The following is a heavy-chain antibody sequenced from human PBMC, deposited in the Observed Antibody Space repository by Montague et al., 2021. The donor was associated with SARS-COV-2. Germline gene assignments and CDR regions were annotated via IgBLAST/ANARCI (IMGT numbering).Heavy chain of an antibody. Sequence: SETLSLTCSVSGGSFSSGDSYWDWLRQAPGKGLEWIGDLHYAGSAYYNPSLRSRVTISADTSKNQFSLKLNSVTAADTAVYYFVATYNGNWYYFDYWGQGTLVTVSS. D-gene: IGHD6-13*01. CDR3: VATYNGNWYYFDY. CDR1: GGSFSSGDSY. V-gene: IGHV4-39*01. J-gene: IGHJ4*02. CDR2: LHYAGSA.